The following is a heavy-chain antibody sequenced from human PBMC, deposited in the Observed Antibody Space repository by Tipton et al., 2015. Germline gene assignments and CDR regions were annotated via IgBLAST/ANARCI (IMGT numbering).Heavy chain of an antibody. Sequence: SLRLSCAASGFTFDDYAMHWVRQAPGKGLEWVSGISWNSGSIGYADSVKGRFTISRDNAKNSLYLQMNSLRAEDTAVYYCATETIYSYGLYYFDYWGQGTLVTVSS. CDR1: GFTFDDYA. V-gene: IGHV3-9*01. D-gene: IGHD5-18*01. J-gene: IGHJ4*02. CDR2: ISWNSGSI. CDR3: ATETIYSYGLYYFDY.